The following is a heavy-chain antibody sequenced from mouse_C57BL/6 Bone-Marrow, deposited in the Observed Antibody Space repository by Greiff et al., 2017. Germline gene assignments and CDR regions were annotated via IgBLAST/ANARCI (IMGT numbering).Heavy chain of an antibody. J-gene: IGHJ3*01. V-gene: IGHV1-7*01. CDR1: GYTFTSYW. CDR3: TSGYYDGFVWCAF. CDR2: INPKGGYT. Sequence: VQLQQSGAELVKPGASVKLSCKASGYTFTSYWMHWVKQRPGQGLEWIGYINPKGGYTKYNQKFKDKATLTVDKSSSTAYMQLSSLTYEDSAVYYCTSGYYDGFVWCAFWDQGHLATVTA. D-gene: IGHD2-3*01.